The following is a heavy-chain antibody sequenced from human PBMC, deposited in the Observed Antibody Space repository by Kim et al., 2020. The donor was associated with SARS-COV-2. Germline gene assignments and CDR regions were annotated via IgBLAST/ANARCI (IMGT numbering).Heavy chain of an antibody. Sequence: GGSLRLSCAASGFTFSSYGMHWVRQAPGKGLEWVAVIWYDGSNKYYADSVKGRFTISRDNSKNTLYLQMNSLRAEDTAVYYCAKDGVIGALDYWGQGTLVTVSS. D-gene: IGHD3-22*01. V-gene: IGHV3-33*06. J-gene: IGHJ4*02. CDR3: AKDGVIGALDY. CDR1: GFTFSSYG. CDR2: IWYDGSNK.